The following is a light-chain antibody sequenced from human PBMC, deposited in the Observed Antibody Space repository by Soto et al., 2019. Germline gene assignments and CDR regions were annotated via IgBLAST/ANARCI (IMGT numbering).Light chain of an antibody. Sequence: ELVLTQSPGTLSLSPGERVALSCTASQILNRNYFAWYQQKPGQAPRLLIYGATIRAADIPERFSGSGSGTDFTLTISRLEPEDFAMYYCQLYDSSPVGYTFGRGTKLEMK. CDR2: GAT. V-gene: IGKV3-20*01. J-gene: IGKJ2*01. CDR3: QLYDSSPVGYT. CDR1: QILNRNY.